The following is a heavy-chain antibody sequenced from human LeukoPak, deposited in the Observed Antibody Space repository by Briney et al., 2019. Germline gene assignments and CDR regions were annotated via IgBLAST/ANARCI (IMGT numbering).Heavy chain of an antibody. J-gene: IGHJ4*02. D-gene: IGHD1-26*01. Sequence: GGSLRLSCVPSGFTFSSYWMNWVRQAPGKGLEWVAIIKPDGSEKFYADSVRGGFTISRDNAKNSLYLQMNSLRADDTAVYYWARGGFLSWDKWGQGTLVTVSS. CDR3: ARGGFLSWDK. V-gene: IGHV3-7*01. CDR1: GFTFSSYW. CDR2: IKPDGSEK.